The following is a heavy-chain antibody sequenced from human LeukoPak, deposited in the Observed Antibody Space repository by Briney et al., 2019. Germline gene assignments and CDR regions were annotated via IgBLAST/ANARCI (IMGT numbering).Heavy chain of an antibody. D-gene: IGHD1-26*01. J-gene: IGHJ3*02. Sequence: ASVKVSCKASGYTFTGYCMHWVRQAPGQGLEWMGWINPNSGGTIYAQKFQGRVTMTRDTSINTAYMELSRLRSDDTAVYYCARDQLVTGSGSSWGDAVDIWGQGTMVTVSS. CDR1: GYTFTGYC. CDR3: ARDQLVTGSGSSWGDAVDI. CDR2: INPNSGGT. V-gene: IGHV1-2*02.